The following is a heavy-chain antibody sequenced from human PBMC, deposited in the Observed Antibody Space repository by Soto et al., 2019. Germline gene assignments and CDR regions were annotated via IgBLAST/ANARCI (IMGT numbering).Heavy chain of an antibody. CDR1: EFTFSNFG. Sequence: QVQLVESRGGVVQPGRSLRLSCAASEFTFSNFGMHWVRQAPGKGLEWVAVIYYDGSNEYYADSVKGRFTISRDNSKNTLYLQMNSLRAEDTAVYYCARVDVVVAADAFDIWGQGTMVTVSS. V-gene: IGHV3-33*01. J-gene: IGHJ3*02. CDR2: IYYDGSNE. CDR3: ARVDVVVAADAFDI. D-gene: IGHD2-15*01.